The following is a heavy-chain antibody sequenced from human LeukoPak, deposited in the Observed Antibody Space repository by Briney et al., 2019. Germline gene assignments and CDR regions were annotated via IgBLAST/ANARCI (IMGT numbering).Heavy chain of an antibody. CDR1: GFTFSSYG. CDR3: AKDEWVTNYALDY. D-gene: IGHD4/OR15-4a*01. J-gene: IGHJ4*02. Sequence: GGSLRLSCAASGFTFSSYGMHWVRQAPGKGLEWVAFIRSDGSNKYYADSVKGRFTISRDNSKNTLYLQMNSLRAADTAVYYCAKDEWVTNYALDYWGQGTLVTVSS. CDR2: IRSDGSNK. V-gene: IGHV3-30*02.